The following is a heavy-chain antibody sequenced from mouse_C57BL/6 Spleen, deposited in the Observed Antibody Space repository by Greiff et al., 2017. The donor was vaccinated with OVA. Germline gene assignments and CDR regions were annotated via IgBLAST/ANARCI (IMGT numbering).Heavy chain of an antibody. CDR3: ARRGYYSNYLAMDY. V-gene: IGHV1-69*01. CDR2: IDPSDSYT. CDR1: GYTFTSYW. D-gene: IGHD2-5*01. J-gene: IGHJ4*01. Sequence: VQLQQPGAELVMPGASVKLSCKASGYTFTSYWMHWVQQRPGQGLEWIGEIDPSDSYTNYNQKFKGKSTLTVDKSSSTAYMQLSSLTSEDSAVYYCARRGYYSNYLAMDYWGQGTSVTVSS.